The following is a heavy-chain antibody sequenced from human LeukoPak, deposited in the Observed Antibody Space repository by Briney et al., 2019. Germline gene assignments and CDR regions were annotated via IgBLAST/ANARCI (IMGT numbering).Heavy chain of an antibody. J-gene: IGHJ4*02. CDR1: GFTFSDYY. V-gene: IGHV3-11*06. D-gene: IGHD3-10*01. Sequence: GGSLRLSCAASGFTFSDYYMSWIRQAPGKGLEWVSYISSSSSYTNYADSVKGRFTISRDTAKNTLYLQMNNLRDEDTAVYYCARDPMALDFWGRGTLVTVSS. CDR2: ISSSSSYT. CDR3: ARDPMALDF.